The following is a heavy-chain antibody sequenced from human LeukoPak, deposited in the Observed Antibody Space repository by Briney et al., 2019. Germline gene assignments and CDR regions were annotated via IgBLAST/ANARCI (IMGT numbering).Heavy chain of an antibody. CDR1: GFTFSTYA. CDR3: ARDLRDCSSASCNVLYYLMDA. CDR2: IGGSDGRT. Sequence: GGSLRLSCAASGFTFSTYAMSWVRQAPGKGLEWVSLIGGSDGRTRYADSVKGRFTISRDNSKNTVYLQMNSLRAEDTAVYYCARDLRDCSSASCNVLYYLMDAWGQGTTVTVSS. J-gene: IGHJ6*02. D-gene: IGHD2-2*01. V-gene: IGHV3-23*01.